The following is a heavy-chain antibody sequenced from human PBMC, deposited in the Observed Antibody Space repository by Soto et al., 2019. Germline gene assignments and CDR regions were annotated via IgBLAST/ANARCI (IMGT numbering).Heavy chain of an antibody. D-gene: IGHD3-3*01. CDR3: AREIERLLGY. CDR1: GITFSSYA. J-gene: IGHJ4*02. V-gene: IGHV3-30*04. CDR2: ISYDGRNK. Sequence: PGGSLRLSCAASGITFSSYAMHWVRQAPGKGLEWVAVISYDGRNKYYADSVKGRFTISRDNSKNTLYLQMNSLRAEDTAVYYCAREIERLLGYWGQGTLVTVSS.